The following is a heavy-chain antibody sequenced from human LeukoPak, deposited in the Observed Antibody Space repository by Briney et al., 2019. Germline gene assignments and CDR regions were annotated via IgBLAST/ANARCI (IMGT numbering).Heavy chain of an antibody. CDR2: INPNSGGT. V-gene: IGHV1-2*04. CDR3: TRGDSSSWGWFDP. J-gene: IGHJ5*02. CDR1: GYTFTGYY. D-gene: IGHD6-13*01. Sequence: GASVKVSCKASGYTFTGYYMHWVRQAPGQGLEWMGWINPNSGGTNYAQKFQGWVTMTRDTSISTAYMELSRLRSDDTAVYYCTRGDSSSWGWFDPWGQGTLVTVSS.